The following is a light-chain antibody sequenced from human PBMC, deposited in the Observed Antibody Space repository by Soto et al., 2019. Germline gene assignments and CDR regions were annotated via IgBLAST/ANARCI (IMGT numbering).Light chain of an antibody. V-gene: IGLV2-14*01. Sequence: QSALTQPASVSGSPGQSITISCTGTSNDVGTNVGGYVSWYQQHPGKAPKLMIYDVTNRPSGVSNRFSASKSGNTASLTISGLQAEDEADYYCSSYTTSGTHVVFGGGTKLTVL. CDR1: SNDVGTNVGGY. CDR2: DVT. J-gene: IGLJ2*01. CDR3: SSYTTSGTHVV.